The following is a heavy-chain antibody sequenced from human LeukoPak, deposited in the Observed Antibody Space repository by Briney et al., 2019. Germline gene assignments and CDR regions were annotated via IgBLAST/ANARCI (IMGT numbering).Heavy chain of an antibody. CDR2: LSADGNSK. CDR1: GFTLSNYA. J-gene: IGHJ4*02. V-gene: IGHV3-64D*06. Sequence: PGGSLRLSCSASGFTLSNYAMHWVRQSPGKGLEYVSALSADGNSKFYAGSVKGRFTTSRDSSNNTLHLQMSSLRPEDTAVYYCVRKGWVSGAIDYWGQGTLVTVSS. D-gene: IGHD6-13*01. CDR3: VRKGWVSGAIDY.